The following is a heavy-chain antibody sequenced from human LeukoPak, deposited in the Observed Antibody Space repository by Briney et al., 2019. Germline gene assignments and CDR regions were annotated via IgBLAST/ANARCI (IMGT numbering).Heavy chain of an antibody. Sequence: KPGGSLRLSCEASGFTFSDYYMTWMRQAPGKGLEWVSYISGSGTDILYADSVKGRFTMSRDNAKNSLYLQMNSLRAEDTALYYCAKDRWGNYYDSSGYLNDAFDIWGQGTMVTVSS. CDR1: GFTFSDYY. CDR2: ISGSGTDI. CDR3: AKDRWGNYYDSSGYLNDAFDI. D-gene: IGHD3-22*01. V-gene: IGHV3-11*01. J-gene: IGHJ3*02.